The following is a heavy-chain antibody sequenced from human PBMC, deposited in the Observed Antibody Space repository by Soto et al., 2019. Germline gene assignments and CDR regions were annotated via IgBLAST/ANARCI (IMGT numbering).Heavy chain of an antibody. D-gene: IGHD2-21*01. CDR2: VRSKANSYAT. CDR1: GFTFSGSA. V-gene: IGHV3-73*02. J-gene: IGHJ2*01. CDR3: TRQALHYCGGDCHLLPYFDL. Sequence: EVQLVESGGGLVQPGGSLKLSCAASGFTFSGSAMHWVRQASGKGLEWVGRVRSKANSYATVYAASVKGRFTISRDDSKNTAYLQMNSLKIEDTAVYYCTRQALHYCGGDCHLLPYFDLWGRGTLVTVSS.